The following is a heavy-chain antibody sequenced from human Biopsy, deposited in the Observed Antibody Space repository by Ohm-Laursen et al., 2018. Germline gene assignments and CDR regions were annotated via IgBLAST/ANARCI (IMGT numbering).Heavy chain of an antibody. CDR1: GGSFTGHY. V-gene: IGHV4-4*07. J-gene: IGHJ6*02. CDR3: ARDLPSSYYYAMDV. CDR2: TYKGGNT. Sequence: GTLSLTCTVSGGSFTGHYWSWIRQPAGKGLEWIGHTYKGGNTNHNPSLKSRASMSVDTSKNQLSLTLRSVTAADTAVYYCARDLPSSYYYAMDVWGQGTTVTVSS.